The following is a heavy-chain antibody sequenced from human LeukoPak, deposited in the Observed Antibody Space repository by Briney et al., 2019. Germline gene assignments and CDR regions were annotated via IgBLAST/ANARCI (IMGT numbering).Heavy chain of an antibody. CDR3: AKGPGDTYYYGSGSYNSGHYYYYGMDV. CDR2: VSGSGGTT. J-gene: IGHJ6*02. D-gene: IGHD3-10*01. V-gene: IGHV3-23*01. Sequence: GGSLRLSCAASEFTFSSYAMSWVRQAPGKGLEWVSGVSGSGGTTNYAGSVKGRFTISRDKSKNTLYLQMNGLRAEDTAIYYCAKGPGDTYYYGSGSYNSGHYYYYGMDVWGQGTTVTVSS. CDR1: EFTFSSYA.